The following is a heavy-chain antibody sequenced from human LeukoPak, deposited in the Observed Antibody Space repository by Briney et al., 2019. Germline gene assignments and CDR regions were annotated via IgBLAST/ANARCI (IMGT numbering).Heavy chain of an antibody. D-gene: IGHD3/OR15-3a*01. CDR1: GFTFSSYA. CDR2: IDTSGGST. V-gene: IGHV3-23*01. CDR3: ATDVGTVFFDN. J-gene: IGHJ4*02. Sequence: GGSLSLFCAASGFTFSSYAMAWVRQTPGKGLEWVSTIDTSGGSTHYADSVKGRFTISRDNSKNTMYLQMNSLRVEDTAIYYCATDVGTVFFDNWGQGTVVTVSS.